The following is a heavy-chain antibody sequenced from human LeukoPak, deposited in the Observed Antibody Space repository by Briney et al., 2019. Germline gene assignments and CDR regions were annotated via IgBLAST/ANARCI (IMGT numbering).Heavy chain of an antibody. V-gene: IGHV1-69*01. J-gene: IGHJ3*02. D-gene: IGHD2-2*01. Sequence: SVKVSCKASGGTFSSYAISWVRQDPGQGLEWMGGIIPIFGTANYAQKFQGRVTITADESTSTAYMELSSLRSEDTAVYYCATYPRYCSSTSCPGGAFDIWGQGTMVTVSS. CDR3: ATYPRYCSSTSCPGGAFDI. CDR2: IIPIFGTA. CDR1: GGTFSSYA.